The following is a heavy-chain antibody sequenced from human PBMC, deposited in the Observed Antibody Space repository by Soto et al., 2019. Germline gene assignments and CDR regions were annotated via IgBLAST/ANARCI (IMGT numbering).Heavy chain of an antibody. CDR3: ARLIRGQPRGFDY. V-gene: IGHV4-59*08. CDR1: GGSISSYY. CDR2: IYYIGST. D-gene: IGHD3-10*01. Sequence: QVQLQESGPGLVKPSETLSLTCTVSGGSISSYYWSWIRQPPGKGLEWIGYIYYIGSTNYNPSLKSRVTISVDTSKNQFSLKLSSVTAADTAVYYCARLIRGQPRGFDYWGQGTLVTVSS. J-gene: IGHJ4*02.